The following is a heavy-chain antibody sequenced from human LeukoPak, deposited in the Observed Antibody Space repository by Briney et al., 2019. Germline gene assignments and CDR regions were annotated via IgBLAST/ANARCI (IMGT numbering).Heavy chain of an antibody. CDR2: INIDSITV. J-gene: IGHJ4*02. V-gene: IGHV3-48*01. CDR3: STAKFAN. Sequence: GGSLRLSCAASGFPLSSYSINWDRQAPGKGMEWVSYINIDSITVNYADSVKGRFTNSRDNAKNSLYLQMNSLRAENTAVYYCSTAKFANWGQGTLVTVPS. CDR1: GFPLSSYS.